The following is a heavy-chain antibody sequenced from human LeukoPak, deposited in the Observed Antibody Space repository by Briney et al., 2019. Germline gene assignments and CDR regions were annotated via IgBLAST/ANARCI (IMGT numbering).Heavy chain of an antibody. CDR3: ARAVGSSTSRTRGPFDY. D-gene: IGHD2-2*01. J-gene: IGHJ4*02. Sequence: PSETLSLTCAVYGGSFSGYYWSWIRQPPGKGLEWIGEINHSGSTNYNPSLKSRVTTSVDTSKNQFSLKLSSVTAADTAVYYCARAVGSSTSRTRGPFDYWGQGTLVTVSS. CDR1: GGSFSGYY. V-gene: IGHV4-34*01. CDR2: INHSGST.